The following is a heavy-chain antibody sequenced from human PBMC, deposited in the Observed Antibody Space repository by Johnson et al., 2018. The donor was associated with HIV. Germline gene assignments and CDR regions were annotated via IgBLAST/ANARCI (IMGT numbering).Heavy chain of an antibody. V-gene: IGHV3-30*03. Sequence: QVQLVESGGGVVQPGRSLRLSCAASGFTFSSYGMHWVRQAPGKGLEWVAVISYDGSNKYYADSVQGRFTISRDNSKNTLYLQMNSLRAEDTAVYYCARACRDGYTCDVFDIWGQGTMVTVSS. CDR3: ARACRDGYTCDVFDI. CDR1: GFTFSSYG. CDR2: ISYDGSNK. D-gene: IGHD5-24*01. J-gene: IGHJ3*02.